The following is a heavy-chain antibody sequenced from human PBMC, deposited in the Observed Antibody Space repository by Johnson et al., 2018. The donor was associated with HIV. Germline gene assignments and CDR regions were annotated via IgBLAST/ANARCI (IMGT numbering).Heavy chain of an antibody. CDR2: ISYDGSDK. V-gene: IGHV3-30*18. CDR3: AKEDGKGAFDI. Sequence: QVQLVESGGGVVQPGRSLRLSYAASGFTFSPYGMHWVRQAPGKGLEWVTIISYDGSDKYYADSVKGRFTISRDNSKNSLYLQMNSLRAEDTAVYYCAKEDGKGAFDIWGQGAMVTVSS. J-gene: IGHJ3*02. CDR1: GFTFSPYG.